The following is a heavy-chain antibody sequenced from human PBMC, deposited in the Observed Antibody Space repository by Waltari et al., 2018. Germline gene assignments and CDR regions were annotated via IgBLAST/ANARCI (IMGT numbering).Heavy chain of an antibody. J-gene: IGHJ5*02. CDR2: IKSQRDGGTR. Sequence: EVQFVESGGGLVKPGGSLRLSCTASGFTFRNAGMSWVRQTPGKGPEWVGRIKSQRDGGTRDYAAPVKGRFSISREDSKNLMFLQMNSLTIEDTAVYYCTTDPLGPWGQGTLVTVSS. V-gene: IGHV3-15*01. CDR1: GFTFRNAG. CDR3: TTDPLGP.